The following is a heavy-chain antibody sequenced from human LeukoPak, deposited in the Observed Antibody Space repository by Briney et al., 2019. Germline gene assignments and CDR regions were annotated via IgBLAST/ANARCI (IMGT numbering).Heavy chain of an antibody. CDR3: ANLPLWFGELPDY. D-gene: IGHD3-10*01. CDR1: GFTFSSYA. V-gene: IGHV3-23*01. CDR2: INSSGGGT. Sequence: GGSLRLSCAASGFTFSSYAMNWVRQAPGKGLEWVSGINSSGGGTYYADSVKGRFTISRDNSKNTLYLQMNSLRAEDTAVYYCANLPLWFGELPDYWGQGTLVTVSS. J-gene: IGHJ4*02.